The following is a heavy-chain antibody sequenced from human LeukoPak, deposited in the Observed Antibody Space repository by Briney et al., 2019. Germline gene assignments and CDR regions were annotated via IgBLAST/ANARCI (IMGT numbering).Heavy chain of an antibody. V-gene: IGHV3-7*03. J-gene: IGHJ4*02. D-gene: IGHD6-13*01. Sequence: GGSLRLSCAASGFTFSSYWMSWVRQAPGKGLEWVANIKQDGSEKYYVDSVKGRFTISRDNAKSSLYLQMNSLRPEDTALYYCAKEYSSTWHDLDYWGQGTLVTVSS. CDR3: AKEYSSTWHDLDY. CDR1: GFTFSSYW. CDR2: IKQDGSEK.